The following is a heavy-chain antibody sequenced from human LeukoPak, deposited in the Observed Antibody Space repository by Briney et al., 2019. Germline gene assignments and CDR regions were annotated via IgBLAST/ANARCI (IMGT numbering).Heavy chain of an antibody. CDR3: ARDPGGSYWVGSAWSVASLDY. Sequence: ASVKVSCKASGYTFTSYGISWVRQAPGQGLEWMGWISAYDGNTNYAQKLQGRVTMTTDTSTSTAYMELRSLRSDDTAVYYCARDPGGSYWVGSAWSVASLDYWGQGTLVTVSS. CDR2: ISAYDGNT. V-gene: IGHV1-18*01. J-gene: IGHJ4*02. CDR1: GYTFTSYG. D-gene: IGHD1-26*01.